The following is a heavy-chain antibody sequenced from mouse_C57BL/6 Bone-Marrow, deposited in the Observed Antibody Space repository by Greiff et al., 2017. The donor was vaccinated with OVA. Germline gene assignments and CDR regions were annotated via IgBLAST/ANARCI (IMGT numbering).Heavy chain of an antibody. CDR2: IRSKSNNYAT. Sequence: GGGLVQPKGSLKLSCAASGFSFNTHAMNWVRQAPGKGLEWVARIRSKSNNYATYYDDSVKDIFTISRDDSESMLYLQMNDLKTEDTAMYYCVRLLAYWGQGTLVTVSA. CDR1: GFSFNTHA. J-gene: IGHJ3*01. CDR3: VRLLAY. V-gene: IGHV10-1*01.